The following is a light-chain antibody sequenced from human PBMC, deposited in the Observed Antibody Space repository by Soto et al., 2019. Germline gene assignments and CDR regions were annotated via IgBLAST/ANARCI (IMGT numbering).Light chain of an antibody. CDR2: AAS. CDR3: QQSLSAPFT. Sequence: DIQMTQSPSSLSASVGDRVTITCRASQIIRNHLNWYQHTPGKAPKVLIYAASTLQGGVPSRFSGSGSGTGFTLTINSLQPEDFATYFCQQSLSAPFTFGPGTKVDL. J-gene: IGKJ3*01. CDR1: QIIRNH. V-gene: IGKV1-39*01.